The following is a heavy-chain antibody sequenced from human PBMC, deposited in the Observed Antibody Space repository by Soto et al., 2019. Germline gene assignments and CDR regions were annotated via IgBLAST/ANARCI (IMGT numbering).Heavy chain of an antibody. CDR2: IWYDGSNK. V-gene: IGHV3-33*01. Sequence: GGSLRLSCAASGFTFSSYGMHWVRQAPGKGLEWVAVIWYDGSNKYYADSVKGRFTISRDNSKNTLYLQMNSLRAEDTAVYYCARGGGSGSYFRGLYYYYYMDVWGKGTTVTVS. J-gene: IGHJ6*03. CDR3: ARGGGSGSYFRGLYYYYYMDV. CDR1: GFTFSSYG. D-gene: IGHD3-10*01.